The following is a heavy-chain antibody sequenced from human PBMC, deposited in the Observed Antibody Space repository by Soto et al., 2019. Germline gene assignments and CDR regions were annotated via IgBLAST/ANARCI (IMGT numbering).Heavy chain of an antibody. J-gene: IGHJ3*02. CDR1: GFTFSSYA. V-gene: IGHV3-30-3*01. CDR3: ARDHPYCSSTSCSDAFDI. Sequence: QVQLVESGGGVVQPGRSLRLSCAASGFTFSSYAMHWVRQAPGKGLEWVAVISYDGSNKYYADSVKGRFTISRDNSKNPLYLQMNSLRAEDTAVYYCARDHPYCSSTSCSDAFDIWGQGTMVTVSS. D-gene: IGHD2-2*01. CDR2: ISYDGSNK.